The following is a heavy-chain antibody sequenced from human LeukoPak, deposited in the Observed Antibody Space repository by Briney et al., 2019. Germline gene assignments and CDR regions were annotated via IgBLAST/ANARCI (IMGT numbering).Heavy chain of an antibody. D-gene: IGHD6-19*01. V-gene: IGHV3-23*01. CDR3: VQKGSSDWYSIDY. CDR1: GFPFSSYA. J-gene: IGHJ4*02. CDR2: ISGSGGST. Sequence: GGSLRLSCAASGFPFSSYAMSWVRQAPGKGLEWVSAISGSGGSTYYADSVKGRFTISRDNSKNTLYLQMNSLRAEDTAVYYCVQKGSSDWYSIDYWGQGTLVTVSS.